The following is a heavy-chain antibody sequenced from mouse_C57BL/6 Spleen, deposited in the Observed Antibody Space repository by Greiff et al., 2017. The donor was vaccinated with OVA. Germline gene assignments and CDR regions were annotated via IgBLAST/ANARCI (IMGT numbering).Heavy chain of an antibody. CDR1: GYSFTGYY. Sequence: EVQLQQSGPELVKPGASVKISCKASGYSFTGYYMNWVKQSPEKSLEWIGEINPSTGGTTYNQKFKAKATLTVDKSSSTAYMQLKSLTSEDSAVYYCAKLGYAMDYWGQGTSVTVSS. CDR3: AKLGYAMDY. D-gene: IGHD4-1*01. V-gene: IGHV1-42*01. CDR2: INPSTGGT. J-gene: IGHJ4*01.